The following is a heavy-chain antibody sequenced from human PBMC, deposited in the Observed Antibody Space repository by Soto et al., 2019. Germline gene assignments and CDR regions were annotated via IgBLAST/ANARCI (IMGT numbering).Heavy chain of an antibody. CDR3: ARASADSSGYSGYGMDV. V-gene: IGHV3-64*01. CDR1: GFTFSSYA. D-gene: IGHD3-22*01. CDR2: ISSNGGST. Sequence: GGSLRLSCAASGFTFSSYAMHWVRQAPGKGLENVSAISSNGGSTYYANSVKGRFTISRDNSKNTLYLQMGSLRAEDMVVYYCARASADSSGYSGYGMDVWGQGTTVTVSS. J-gene: IGHJ6*02.